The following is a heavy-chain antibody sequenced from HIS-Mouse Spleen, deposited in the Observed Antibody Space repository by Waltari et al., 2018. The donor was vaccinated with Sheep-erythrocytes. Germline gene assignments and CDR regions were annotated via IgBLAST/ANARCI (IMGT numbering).Heavy chain of an antibody. CDR2: ISSSSSYI. D-gene: IGHD1-26*01. CDR3: ARVASGATFDY. J-gene: IGHJ4*02. Sequence: EVQLVESGGGLGKPGGSLRLSCAASGFTFSSYSMNWVRQAPGKGPEGVSSISSSSSYIYYADSVKGRFTISRDNAKNSLYLQMNSLRAEDTAVYYCARVASGATFDYWGQGTLVTVSS. CDR1: GFTFSSYS. V-gene: IGHV3-21*01.